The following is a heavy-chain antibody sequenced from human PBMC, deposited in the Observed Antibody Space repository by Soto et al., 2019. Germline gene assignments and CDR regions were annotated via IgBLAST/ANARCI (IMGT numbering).Heavy chain of an antibody. J-gene: IGHJ4*02. V-gene: IGHV1-3*01. CDR2: INAGNGNT. D-gene: IGHD6-13*01. Sequence: GASVKVSCKASGYTFTSYAMHWVRQAPGQRLEWMGWINAGNGNTKYSQKFQGRVTITRDTSASTAYMELSSLRSEDTAVYYCARIAAAGTWVDYWGQGTLVTVSS. CDR3: ARIAAAGTWVDY. CDR1: GYTFTSYA.